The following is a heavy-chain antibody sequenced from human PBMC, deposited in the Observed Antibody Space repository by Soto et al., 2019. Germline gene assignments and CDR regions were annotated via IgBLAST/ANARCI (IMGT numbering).Heavy chain of an antibody. J-gene: IGHJ4*02. CDR2: IHHSGGT. CDR1: GGSVSNNNW. V-gene: IGHV4-4*02. Sequence: QVQLQESGPGLVKPSGTLSLSCAVSGGSVSNNNWWSWVRQSPGNGLEWIGEIHHSGGTSYNPSLESRATLSVDKDKNELSLRLNYVTAADTAVYYCTKNSAYALDYWGLGILVTVSS. CDR3: TKNSAYALDY. D-gene: IGHD5-12*01.